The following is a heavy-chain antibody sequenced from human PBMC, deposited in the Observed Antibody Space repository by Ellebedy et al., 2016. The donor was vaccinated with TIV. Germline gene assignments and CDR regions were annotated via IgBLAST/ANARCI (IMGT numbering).Heavy chain of an antibody. J-gene: IGHJ4*02. CDR2: ISSSSSTI. CDR3: ASLRNDYGDYVGY. D-gene: IGHD4-17*01. Sequence: GGSLTLSCAASGFSVSSNYMNWVRQAPGKGLEWVSYISSSSSTIYYADSVKGRFTISRDNAKNSLYLQMNSLRAEDTAVYYCASLRNDYGDYVGYWGQGTLVTVSS. V-gene: IGHV3-48*04. CDR1: GFSVSSNY.